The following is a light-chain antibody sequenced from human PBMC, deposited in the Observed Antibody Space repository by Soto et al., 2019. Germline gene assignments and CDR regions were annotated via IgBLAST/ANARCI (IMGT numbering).Light chain of an antibody. CDR3: QQYGDLPWT. CDR2: GAS. J-gene: IGKJ1*01. V-gene: IGKV3-20*01. Sequence: ALTQSPGTLSSSPGERATLSCRASQSVSSNYLAWYQQKPGQAPRLLIYGASSRATGIPDRFSGSGSGTGFTLTIDRLESEDFAVYFCQQYGDLPWTFGQGTKVEN. CDR1: QSVSSNY.